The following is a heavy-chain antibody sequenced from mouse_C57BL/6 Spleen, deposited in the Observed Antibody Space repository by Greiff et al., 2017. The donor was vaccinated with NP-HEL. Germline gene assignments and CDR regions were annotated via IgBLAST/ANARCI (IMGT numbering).Heavy chain of an antibody. CDR2: IYPSNGGT. Sequence: VQLQQSGAELAKPGASVKLSCKASGYTFTSYGMRWVKQRPGQGLEWIGNIYPSNGGTYYNEKFKSKATLTVDKSSSTAYMQLSSLTSEDDAVCYCARELWGAMDDRGQGTSVTASS. J-gene: IGHJ4*01. CDR1: GYTFTSYG. D-gene: IGHD3-3*01. CDR3: ARELWGAMDD. V-gene: IGHV1-53*01.